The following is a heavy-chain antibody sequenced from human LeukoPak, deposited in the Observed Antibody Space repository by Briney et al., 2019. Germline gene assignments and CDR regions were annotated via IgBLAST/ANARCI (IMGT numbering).Heavy chain of an antibody. V-gene: IGHV1-18*01. CDR1: GYTLTSYG. J-gene: IGHJ6*02. Sequence: ASVKVSCKASGYTLTSYGINWMRQAPGQGLEWMGWISTQSGNINYAQKLQGRVTMTTDTSTSTAYMELRSLRSDDTAVYYCARDTPDIVVVPAAIRRSHYGMDVWGQGTTVTVSS. D-gene: IGHD2-2*02. CDR3: ARDTPDIVVVPAAIRRSHYGMDV. CDR2: ISTQSGNI.